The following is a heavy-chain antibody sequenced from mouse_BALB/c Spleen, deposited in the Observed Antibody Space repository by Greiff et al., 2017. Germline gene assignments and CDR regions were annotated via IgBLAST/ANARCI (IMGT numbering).Heavy chain of an antibody. V-gene: IGHV5-12-1*01. CDR3: ARHYYGSSWFAY. CDR2: ISSGGGST. D-gene: IGHD1-1*01. Sequence: EVQGVESGGGLVKPGGSLKLSCAASGFAFSSYDMSWVRQTPEKRLEWVAYISSGGGSTYYPDTVKGRFTISRDNAKNTLYLQMSSLKSEDTAMYYCARHYYGSSWFAYWGQGTLVTVSA. J-gene: IGHJ3*01. CDR1: GFAFSSYD.